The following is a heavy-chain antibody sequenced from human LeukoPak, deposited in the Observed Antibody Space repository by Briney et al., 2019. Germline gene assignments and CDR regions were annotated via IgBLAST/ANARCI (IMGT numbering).Heavy chain of an antibody. V-gene: IGHV1-69*04. CDR1: GGTFSSCA. CDR3: ARAGIAVAGIGGYYGMDV. J-gene: IGHJ6*02. Sequence: GSSVKVSCKASGGTFSSCAISWVRQAPGQGLEWMGRIIPILGIANYAQKFQGRVTITADKSTSTAYMELSSLRSEDTAVYYCARAGIAVAGIGGYYGMDVWGQGTTVTVSS. CDR2: IIPILGIA. D-gene: IGHD6-19*01.